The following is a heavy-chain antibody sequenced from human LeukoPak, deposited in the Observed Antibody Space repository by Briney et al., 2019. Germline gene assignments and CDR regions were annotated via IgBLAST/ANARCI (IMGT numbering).Heavy chain of an antibody. D-gene: IGHD2-15*01. Sequence: ASVKVSCKASGYTFTSYDINWVRQATGQGLEWMGWMNPNSGNTVYAQKFQGRVTMTRNTSISTAYMELSSLRSEDTAVYYCARGIVVVVAADNWFDPWGQGTLVTVSS. CDR2: MNPNSGNT. J-gene: IGHJ5*02. CDR3: ARGIVVVVAADNWFDP. V-gene: IGHV1-8*01. CDR1: GYTFTSYD.